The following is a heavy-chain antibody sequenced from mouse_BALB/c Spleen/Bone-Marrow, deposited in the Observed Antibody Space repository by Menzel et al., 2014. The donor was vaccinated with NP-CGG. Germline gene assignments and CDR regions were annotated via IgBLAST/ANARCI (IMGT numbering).Heavy chain of an antibody. CDR1: GYTFTSYN. J-gene: IGHJ1*01. Sequence: QSGAELVKPGASVKMSCKASGYTFTSYNLHWVKQTPGQGLEWIGAIYPGNGDTSYNQNFKGRATLTTDKSSSTAYMQLSSLTSGDSAVYYCARGFYDGSYWYFDVWGAGTTVAVSS. V-gene: IGHV1-12*01. CDR2: IYPGNGDT. D-gene: IGHD2-3*01. CDR3: ARGFYDGSYWYFDV.